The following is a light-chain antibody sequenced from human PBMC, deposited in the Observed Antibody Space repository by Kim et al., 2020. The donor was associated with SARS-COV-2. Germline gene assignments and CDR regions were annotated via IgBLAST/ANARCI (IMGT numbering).Light chain of an antibody. J-gene: IGKJ4*01. V-gene: IGKV3-11*01. CDR3: QQRSNWPLT. CDR1: QSVNNY. Sequence: VSPGERATLSCRASQSVNNYLVWYQQKPGQAPRLLIYDASNRATGIPARFSGSGSGTDFTLTISSLEPEDFAVYYCQQRSNWPLTFGGGTKVDIK. CDR2: DAS.